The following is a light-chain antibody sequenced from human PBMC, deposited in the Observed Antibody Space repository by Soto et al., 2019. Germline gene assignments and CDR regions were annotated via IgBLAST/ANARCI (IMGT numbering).Light chain of an antibody. V-gene: IGKV3-20*01. J-gene: IGKJ4*01. Sequence: IVLTQAPGTLSLSAGEGPTLSCRSSQRVSSSQLAWYQQKPGQAPRLLIYGASSRATGIPDRFSGGGSGTDFTLTISRLEPEDFAVYYCQDYGSYPLTFGGGPKVDI. CDR1: QRVSSSQ. CDR2: GAS. CDR3: QDYGSYPLT.